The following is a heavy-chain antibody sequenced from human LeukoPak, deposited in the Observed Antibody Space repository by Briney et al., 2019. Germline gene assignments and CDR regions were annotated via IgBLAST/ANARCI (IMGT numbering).Heavy chain of an antibody. D-gene: IGHD4-17*01. J-gene: IGHJ6*03. CDR2: INWNGGST. Sequence: PGGSLRLSCAASGFTFDDYGMSWVRQAPGKGLEWVSGINWNGGSTGYADSVKSRSTISRDNSKNTLYLQMNSLRAEDTAVYYCAKSDPATVTTWTRLTLAYYYYYIDVWGKGTTVTISS. V-gene: IGHV3-20*04. CDR1: GFTFDDYG. CDR3: AKSDPATVTTWTRLTLAYYYYYIDV.